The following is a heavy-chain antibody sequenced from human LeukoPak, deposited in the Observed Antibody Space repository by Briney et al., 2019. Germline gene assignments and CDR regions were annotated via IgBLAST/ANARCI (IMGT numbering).Heavy chain of an antibody. J-gene: IGHJ3*02. D-gene: IGHD1-26*01. V-gene: IGHV3-11*01. CDR2: ISSSGSTI. CDR1: GFTFSDYY. CDR3: ASHSWSDDAFDI. Sequence: GGSLRLSCAASGFTFSDYYMSWIRQAPGKGLEWVSYISSSGSTIYYADSVKGRFTISRDNAKNSLYLQMNSLRAEDTAVYYCASHSWSDDAFDIWGQGTMVTVSS.